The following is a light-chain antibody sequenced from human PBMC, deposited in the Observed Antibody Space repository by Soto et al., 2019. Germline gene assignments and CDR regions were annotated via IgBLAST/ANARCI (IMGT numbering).Light chain of an antibody. CDR2: SNN. CDR3: AAWDDSLNGVL. Sequence: QSVLTQPPSASGTPGQSVTISCSGSSSNIGSNMVNWYQQLPGTAPKLLIYSNNQRPSGVPDRFSGSKSGTSASLAISGLQSEDEADYYCAAWDDSLNGVLFGGGTKLPS. J-gene: IGLJ2*01. CDR1: SSNIGSNM. V-gene: IGLV1-44*01.